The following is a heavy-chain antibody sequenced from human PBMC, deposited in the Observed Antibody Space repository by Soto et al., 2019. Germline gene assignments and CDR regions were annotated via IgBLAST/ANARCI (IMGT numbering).Heavy chain of an antibody. J-gene: IGHJ4*02. CDR2: ISASGSSA. CDR3: ARDRETMIRGVYQH. D-gene: IGHD3-10*01. CDR1: GFTFSDYQ. V-gene: IGHV3-11*05. Sequence: QVQLVESGGGLVKSGGSLRLSCTVSGFTFSDYQMHWIRQVPGKGLEWLSYISASGSSANYADSMRGRLSISRDNAKNLLYLQMNSLRGEDTAVYYCARDRETMIRGVYQHWGQGTLVTVFS.